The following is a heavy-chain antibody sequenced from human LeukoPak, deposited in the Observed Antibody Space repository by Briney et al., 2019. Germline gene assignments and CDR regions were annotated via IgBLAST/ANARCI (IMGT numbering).Heavy chain of an antibody. Sequence: GGSLRLSCAASGFTFSSYAMSWVRQAPGKGLEWVSAISGSGGSTYYADSVKGRFTISRDNSKNTLYLQMNSLRAEDTAVYYCARFSPSYYDSSGSPDYWGQGTLVTVSS. CDR2: ISGSGGST. CDR3: ARFSPSYYDSSGSPDY. J-gene: IGHJ4*02. D-gene: IGHD3-22*01. V-gene: IGHV3-23*01. CDR1: GFTFSSYA.